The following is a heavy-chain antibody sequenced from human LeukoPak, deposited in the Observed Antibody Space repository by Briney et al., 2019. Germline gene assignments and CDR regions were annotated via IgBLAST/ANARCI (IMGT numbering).Heavy chain of an antibody. J-gene: IGHJ4*02. Sequence: SVKVSCKASGGTFSSYAISWVRQAPGQGLEWMGGIIPIFGTANYAQKFQGRVTITADESTSTAYMELSSLRSEDTAVYYYARGSRGSGSGWSSFDYWGQGTLVTVSS. CDR2: IIPIFGTA. D-gene: IGHD6-19*01. CDR3: ARGSRGSGSGWSSFDY. V-gene: IGHV1-69*01. CDR1: GGTFSSYA.